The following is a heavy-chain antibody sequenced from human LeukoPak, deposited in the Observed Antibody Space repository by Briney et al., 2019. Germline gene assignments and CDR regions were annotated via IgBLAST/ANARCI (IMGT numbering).Heavy chain of an antibody. CDR2: IMQDGSER. Sequence: GGSLRLSCATSGFTFSSYWMTWVRQAPGKGLEWVANIMQDGSERNYVDSVKGRFTISRDNSKNSLYLQMNSLRAEDTAVYYCARDPPRHVQVPCYWGQGTRVTVSS. D-gene: IGHD5-24*01. J-gene: IGHJ4*02. CDR3: ARDPPRHVQVPCY. CDR1: GFTFSSYW. V-gene: IGHV3-7*03.